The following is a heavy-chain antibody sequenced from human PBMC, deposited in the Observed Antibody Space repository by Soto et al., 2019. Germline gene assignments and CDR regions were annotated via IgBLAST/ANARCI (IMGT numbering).Heavy chain of an antibody. Sequence: LRLSCAASGFTFSSYWMHWVRQAPGKGLVWVSRINSDGSTTNYADSVKGRFTISRDNAKNTLYLQMNSLRADDTAVYYCARDHCTTATCYTVWFDPWGQGTLVTVSS. V-gene: IGHV3-74*01. CDR1: GFTFSSYW. J-gene: IGHJ5*02. CDR3: ARDHCTTATCYTVWFDP. D-gene: IGHD2-2*02. CDR2: INSDGSTT.